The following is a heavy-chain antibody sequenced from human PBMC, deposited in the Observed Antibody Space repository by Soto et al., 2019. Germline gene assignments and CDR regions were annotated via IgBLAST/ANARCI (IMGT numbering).Heavy chain of an antibody. D-gene: IGHD3-9*01. J-gene: IGHJ4*02. CDR3: ASLPTALVLRYFDWLPPRG. CDR1: GGSISSSSYY. CDR2: IYYSGST. Sequence: SETLSLTCTVSGGSISSSSYYWGWIRQPPGKGLEWIGSIYYSGSTYYNPSLKSRVTISVDTSKNQFSLKLSSVTAADTAVYYCASLPTALVLRYFDWLPPRGWGQGTLVTGSS. V-gene: IGHV4-39*01.